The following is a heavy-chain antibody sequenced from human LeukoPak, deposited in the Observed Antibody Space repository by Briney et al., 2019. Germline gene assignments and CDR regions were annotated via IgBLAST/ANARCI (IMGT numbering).Heavy chain of an antibody. CDR1: GFTFSSYW. CDR3: AREGCSCGSCYHNWFDP. CDR2: INQDGSEK. D-gene: IGHD2-15*01. Sequence: GGSLRLSCAASGFTFSSYWMSWVRQAPGKGLEWVANINQDGSEKYYVDSVKGRFTISRDNAKNSLYLQMNSLRAEDTAVYYCAREGCSCGSCYHNWFDPWGQGTLVTVSS. V-gene: IGHV3-7*01. J-gene: IGHJ5*02.